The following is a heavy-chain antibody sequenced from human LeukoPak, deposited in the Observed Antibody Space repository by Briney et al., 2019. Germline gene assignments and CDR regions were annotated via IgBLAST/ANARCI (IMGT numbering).Heavy chain of an antibody. Sequence: GGSLRLSCVASGSTFSSYGMSWGRQAPGKGLEWVSGISDSGGSTYYADSVKGRFTISRDNSKNTLYLQMNSLRAEDTAVYYCAKGIATTGPYYYVMDVWGQGTTVTVSS. V-gene: IGHV3-23*01. CDR3: AKGIATTGPYYYVMDV. CDR2: ISDSGGST. D-gene: IGHD6-13*01. CDR1: GSTFSSYG. J-gene: IGHJ6*02.